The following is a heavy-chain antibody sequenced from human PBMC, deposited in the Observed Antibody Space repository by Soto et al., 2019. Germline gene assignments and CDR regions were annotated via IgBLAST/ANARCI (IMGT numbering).Heavy chain of an antibody. CDR1: GFTFSSYG. CDR2: ISYDGSNE. CDR3: AKDTYYHDSSGYYIFDY. D-gene: IGHD3-22*01. V-gene: IGHV3-30*18. Sequence: QVQLVESGGGVVQPGRSLRLSCAVSGFTFSSYGMHWVRQAPGKGLEWVAQISYDGSNEHYVDSVKGRVTISRDNSKNTLYLQMNSLRAEDTAVYYCAKDTYYHDSSGYYIFDYWGQGALVTVSS. J-gene: IGHJ4*02.